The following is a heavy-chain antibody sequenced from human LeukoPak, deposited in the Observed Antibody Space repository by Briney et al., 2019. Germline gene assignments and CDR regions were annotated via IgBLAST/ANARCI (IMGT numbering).Heavy chain of an antibody. CDR2: INHSRST. Sequence: PSETLSLTCAVYGGSFSGYYWSWIRQPPGKGLEWIGEINHSRSTNYNPSLKSRVTISVDTSKNQFSLKLSSVTAADTAVYYCARGKGYCSGGSCYSDYWGQGTLVTVSS. J-gene: IGHJ4*02. CDR1: GGSFSGYY. D-gene: IGHD2-15*01. CDR3: ARGKGYCSGGSCYSDY. V-gene: IGHV4-34*01.